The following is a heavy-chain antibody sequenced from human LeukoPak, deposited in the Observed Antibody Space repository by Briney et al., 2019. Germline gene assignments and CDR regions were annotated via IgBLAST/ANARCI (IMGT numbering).Heavy chain of an antibody. CDR2: INHSGSS. CDR1: GGSFSGYY. Sequence: SGTLSLTCAVYGGSFSGYYWSWIRQPPGKGLEWIGEINHSGSSTYNPALKSRVTISVDTSKNQFSLKQMSVTAAETTVVYCGGNRGYSSSWYWFNWFDPWGQGTLVTVSS. J-gene: IGHJ5*02. CDR3: GGNRGYSSSWYWFNWFDP. D-gene: IGHD6-13*01. V-gene: IGHV4-34*01.